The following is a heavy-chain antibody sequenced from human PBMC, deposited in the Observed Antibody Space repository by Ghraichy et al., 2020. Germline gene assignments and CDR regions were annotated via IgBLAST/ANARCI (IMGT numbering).Heavy chain of an antibody. V-gene: IGHV1-18*01. J-gene: IGHJ3*02. CDR2: ISAYNGNT. CDR3: ARDSGSYRDLWYFDI. D-gene: IGHD1-26*01. Sequence: ASVKVSCKASGYTFTSYGISWVRQAPGQGLEWMGWISAYNGNTNYAQKLQGRVTMTTDTSTSTAYMELRSLRSDDTAVYYCARDSGSYRDLWYFDIWGQGTMVTVSS. CDR1: GYTFTSYG.